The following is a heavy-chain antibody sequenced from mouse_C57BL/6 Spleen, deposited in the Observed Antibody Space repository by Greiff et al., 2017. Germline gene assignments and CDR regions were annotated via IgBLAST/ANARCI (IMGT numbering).Heavy chain of an antibody. D-gene: IGHD2-1*01. CDR1: GYTFTSYG. CDR2: IYPRSGNT. CDR3: AGSSTMVYWYFDV. Sequence: VQLQQSGAELARPGASVKLSCKASGYTFTSYGISWVKQSTGQGLEWIGEIYPRSGNTYYNEKFKGKATLTADKSSSTAYMELRSLTSEDSAVYFCAGSSTMVYWYFDVSGTGTTVTVSS. J-gene: IGHJ1*03. V-gene: IGHV1-81*01.